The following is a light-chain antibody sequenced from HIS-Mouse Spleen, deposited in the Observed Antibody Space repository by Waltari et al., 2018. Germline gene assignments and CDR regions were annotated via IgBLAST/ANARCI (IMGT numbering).Light chain of an antibody. Sequence: SYELTQPPSVSVSPGQTARITCSGDALPKKYAYWYQQKSGQAPVLVIYEDSKRPSGVPERFSGSRSGTMANWTISGGKVEDEADYYCYSTDSSGNHRVFGGGTKLTVL. CDR3: YSTDSSGNHRV. CDR2: EDS. CDR1: ALPKKY. V-gene: IGLV3-10*01. J-gene: IGLJ2*01.